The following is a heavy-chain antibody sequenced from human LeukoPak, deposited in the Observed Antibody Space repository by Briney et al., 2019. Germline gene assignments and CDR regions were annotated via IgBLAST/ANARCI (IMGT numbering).Heavy chain of an antibody. CDR1: GFTVSNNY. CDR3: VRKNRDFNAAFDI. D-gene: IGHD2-21*02. J-gene: IGHJ3*02. CDR2: TYSDSGT. Sequence: GGSLRLSCAASGFTVSNNYMSWVRQAPGKGLEWVSITYSDSGTNYADSVRGRFTISRDTSQNTLSLQMNNMRAEDTAVYYCVRKNRDFNAAFDIWGQGTVVTVSS. V-gene: IGHV3-53*01.